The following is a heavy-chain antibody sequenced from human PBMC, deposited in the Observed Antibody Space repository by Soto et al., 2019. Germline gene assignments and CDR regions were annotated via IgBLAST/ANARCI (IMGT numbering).Heavy chain of an antibody. Sequence: QVQLQESGPGLVKPSETLSLTCNVSGGSISDFYWSWIHQSPGKRLEWIGYLYYSGSTNYNPALKSRVTISLDTSKNQFSLQVRSVTAADTAVYYCARGGGYDFRSSQAPPIDVWGQGTTVTVSS. CDR3: ARGGGYDFRSSQAPPIDV. CDR1: GGSISDFY. V-gene: IGHV4-59*01. D-gene: IGHD3-3*01. J-gene: IGHJ6*02. CDR2: LYYSGST.